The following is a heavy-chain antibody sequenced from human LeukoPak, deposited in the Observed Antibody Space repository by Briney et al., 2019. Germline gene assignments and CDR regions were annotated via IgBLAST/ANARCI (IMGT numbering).Heavy chain of an antibody. Sequence: GGSLRLSCAASGFTFSSYAMSWVRQAPGKGLEWVSAISGSGGSTYYADSVKGRFTISRDNSKNTLYLQMNSLRDEDTAVYYCARSPEPFDYGPYNWFDPWGQGTLVTVSS. CDR2: ISGSGGST. D-gene: IGHD4/OR15-4a*01. J-gene: IGHJ5*02. CDR1: GFTFSSYA. V-gene: IGHV3-23*01. CDR3: ARSPEPFDYGPYNWFDP.